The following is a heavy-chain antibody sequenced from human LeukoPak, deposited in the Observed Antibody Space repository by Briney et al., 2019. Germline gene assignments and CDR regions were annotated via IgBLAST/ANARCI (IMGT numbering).Heavy chain of an antibody. V-gene: IGHV3-23*01. Sequence: GGSLRLSCATSGFTFDTHAMNWVRQVPGRGLEWVSFISGSGGSTYYANSVKGRFTISRDDSKNTLYLQMNSLRAEDTAVYYCAKVESISFALGYWGQGTLVTVSS. CDR3: AKVESISFALGY. J-gene: IGHJ4*02. CDR1: GFTFDTHA. CDR2: ISGSGGST. D-gene: IGHD3-16*01.